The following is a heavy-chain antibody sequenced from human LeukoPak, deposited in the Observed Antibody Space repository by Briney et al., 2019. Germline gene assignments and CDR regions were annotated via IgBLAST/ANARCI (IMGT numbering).Heavy chain of an antibody. CDR1: GLTVSSDY. J-gene: IGHJ1*01. V-gene: IGHV3-48*02. CDR3: ARESEYYYYDASGYYPGYFHH. Sequence: GGSLRLSCAASGLTVSSDYMSWVRQAQGKGLEWVSYISSSSTTIYYADSVKGRFTISRDNAENSLYLQMNSLRDEDTAVYYCARESEYYYYDASGYYPGYFHHWGQGTLVTVSS. D-gene: IGHD3-22*01. CDR2: ISSSSTTI.